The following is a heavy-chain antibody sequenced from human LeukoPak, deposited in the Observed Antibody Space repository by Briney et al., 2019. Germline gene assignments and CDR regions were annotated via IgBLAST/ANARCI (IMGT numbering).Heavy chain of an antibody. J-gene: IGHJ4*02. D-gene: IGHD2-2*01. CDR2: INPNSGGT. V-gene: IGHV1-2*02. CDR1: GYTLTELS. Sequence: ASVKVSCKVSGYTLTELSMHWVRQAPGQGLEWMGWINPNSGGTNYAQKFQGRVTMTRDTSISTAYMELSRLRSDDTAVYYCAGEVGSSVVVPAALGYWGQGTLVTVSS. CDR3: AGEVGSSVVVPAALGY.